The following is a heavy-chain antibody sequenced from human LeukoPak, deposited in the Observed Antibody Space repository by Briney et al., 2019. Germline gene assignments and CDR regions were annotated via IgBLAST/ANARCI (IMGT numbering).Heavy chain of an antibody. CDR1: GFTFSSYG. Sequence: PGGSLRLSCAASGFTFSSYGMSWVRQAPGKGLEWVSAISGSGGSTYYADSVKGRFTFSRDNSKNTLYLQMNSLRAEDTAVYYCAKDFPQVPQDYYDSICYFDYWGQGTLVTVSS. CDR3: AKDFPQVPQDYYDSICYFDY. CDR2: ISGSGGST. J-gene: IGHJ4*02. D-gene: IGHD3-22*01. V-gene: IGHV3-23*01.